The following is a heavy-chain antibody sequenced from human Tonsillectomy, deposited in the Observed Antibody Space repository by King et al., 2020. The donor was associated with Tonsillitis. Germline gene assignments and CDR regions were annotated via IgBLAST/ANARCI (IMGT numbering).Heavy chain of an antibody. CDR1: GGSISSYY. CDR2: IYYSGST. D-gene: IGHD6-13*01. J-gene: IGHJ5*02. CDR3: LRVKAAPSGDISSWFDYNWFDP. Sequence: QLQESGPGLVKPSETLSLTCTVSGGSISSYYWSWIRQPPGKGLEWIGYIYYSGSTNYNPSLKSRVTISVDTSKNQFSLKLSSVTAADTAVYFCLRVKAAPSGDISSWFDYNWFDPWGQGTLVTVSS. V-gene: IGHV4-59*01.